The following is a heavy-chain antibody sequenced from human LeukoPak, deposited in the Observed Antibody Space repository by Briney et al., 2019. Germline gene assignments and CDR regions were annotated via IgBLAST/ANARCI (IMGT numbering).Heavy chain of an antibody. J-gene: IGHJ4*02. V-gene: IGHV3-11*04. D-gene: IGHD7-27*01. CDR2: ISNSGSSI. Sequence: PGGSLRLSCAASGFTFSDSYMIWIRQAPGKGLEWVSYISNSGSSIYYADSVKGRFTTSRDNAKSSLYLQTNSLRAEDTAVYYCGRGHWGLDYWGQGALVTVSS. CDR3: GRGHWGLDY. CDR1: GFTFSDSY.